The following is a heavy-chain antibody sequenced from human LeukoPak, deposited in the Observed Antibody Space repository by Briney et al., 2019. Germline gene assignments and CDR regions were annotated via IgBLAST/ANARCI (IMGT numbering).Heavy chain of an antibody. CDR2: MNPNSGNT. J-gene: IGHJ6*02. Sequence: ASVKVPCKASGYTFTSYDINWVRQATGQGLEWMGWMNPNSGNTGYAQKFQGRVTMTRNTSISTAYMELSSLRSEDTAVYYCARGVGYYYGMDVWGQGTTVTVSS. V-gene: IGHV1-8*01. D-gene: IGHD1-26*01. CDR1: GYTFTSYD. CDR3: ARGVGYYYGMDV.